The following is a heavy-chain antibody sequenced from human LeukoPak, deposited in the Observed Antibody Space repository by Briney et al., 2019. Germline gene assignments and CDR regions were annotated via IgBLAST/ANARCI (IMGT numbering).Heavy chain of an antibody. V-gene: IGHV3-64D*06. J-gene: IGHJ4*02. D-gene: IGHD3-9*01. CDR3: VIVRGYFDSSGSDY. Sequence: GGSLRLSCSASGFTFSSYTIHWVRQALGKGLEFVSAITSNGGSAYYADSVKGRFTISRDNSKNTVYLQMSSLRAEDTAVYYCVIVRGYFDSSGSDYWGQGTLVTVSS. CDR2: ITSNGGSA. CDR1: GFTFSSYT.